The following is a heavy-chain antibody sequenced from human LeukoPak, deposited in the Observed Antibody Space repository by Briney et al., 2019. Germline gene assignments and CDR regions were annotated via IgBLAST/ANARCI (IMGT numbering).Heavy chain of an antibody. V-gene: IGHV1-18*04. Sequence: SVKVSCKASGYTFTSYGISWVRQAPGQGLEWMEWISAYNGNTNYAQKLQGRVTMTTDTSTSTAYMELRSLRSDDTAVYYCARDELTYYDILTGYYRESMRFDPWGQGTLVTVSS. J-gene: IGHJ5*02. CDR3: ARDELTYYDILTGYYRESMRFDP. D-gene: IGHD3-9*01. CDR2: ISAYNGNT. CDR1: GYTFTSYG.